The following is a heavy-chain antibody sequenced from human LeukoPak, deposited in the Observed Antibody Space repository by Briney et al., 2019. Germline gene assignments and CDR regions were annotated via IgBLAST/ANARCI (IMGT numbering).Heavy chain of an antibody. CDR1: GYTFISYG. Sequence: GASVKVSCKASGYTFISYGISWVRQAHGQGLEWMGWISAYNGNTNHAQKLQGRVTMTTDTSTSTAYMELRSLRSDDTAVYYCARDGDILTGYPYYYGMDVWGQGTTVTVSS. CDR2: ISAYNGNT. D-gene: IGHD3-9*01. J-gene: IGHJ6*02. CDR3: ARDGDILTGYPYYYGMDV. V-gene: IGHV1-18*01.